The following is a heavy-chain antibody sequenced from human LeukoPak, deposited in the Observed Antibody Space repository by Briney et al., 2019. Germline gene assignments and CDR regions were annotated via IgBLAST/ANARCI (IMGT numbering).Heavy chain of an antibody. CDR2: ISLGNSTM. CDR1: GFTFSSFT. CDR3: GRVGNGRSWDY. V-gene: IGHV3-48*02. Sequence: PGGSLRLSCAASGFTFSSFTMNWARQVPGKGLEWISYISLGNSTMFYVDSVKGRFTISRDNAKNSLYLQMNSLRDDDTAVYYCGRVGNGRSWDYWGQGTLVSVSS. D-gene: IGHD2-15*01. J-gene: IGHJ4*02.